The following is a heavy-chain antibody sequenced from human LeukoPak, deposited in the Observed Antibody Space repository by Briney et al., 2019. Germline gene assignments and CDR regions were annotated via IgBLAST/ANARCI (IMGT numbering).Heavy chain of an antibody. CDR2: INPSGNT. D-gene: IGHD2-2*01. CDR3: ARKRAVVNGVLHYYYYGLDV. V-gene: IGHV4-34*01. J-gene: IGHJ6*01. Sequence: PSETLSLTCGVHDGSFSGHSWTWIRQPPGKGLEWIGEINPSGNTHYNPSLESRITISVDTSKNQFSLKLTSVTAADTAVYYCARKRAVVNGVLHYYYYGLDVWGQGTAVTVSS. CDR1: DGSFSGHS.